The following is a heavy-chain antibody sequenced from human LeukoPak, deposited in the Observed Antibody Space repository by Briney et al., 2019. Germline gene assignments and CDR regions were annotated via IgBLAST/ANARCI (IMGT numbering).Heavy chain of an antibody. CDR3: ARDYYGSGSSTTFDY. D-gene: IGHD3-10*01. CDR1: GFTFSRYW. V-gene: IGHV3-74*01. J-gene: IGHJ4*02. Sequence: GGSLRLSCAASGFTFSRYWMHWVRHAPGKGLVWVSRINSDGSTTNYADSVKGRFTISRDNSKNTLYLQMNSLRAEDTAVYYCARDYYGSGSSTTFDYWGQGTLVTVSS. CDR2: INSDGSTT.